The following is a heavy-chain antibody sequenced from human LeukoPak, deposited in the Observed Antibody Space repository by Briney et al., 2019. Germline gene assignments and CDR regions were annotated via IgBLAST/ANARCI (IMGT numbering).Heavy chain of an antibody. Sequence: PGGSLRLSCAASGFTFSSYAFTWVRQAPGKGLEWVSTVSGGGGTFYVDSVKGRFTISRDNSKNTLYLQMNSLRAEDTAVYYCAKDLSVDYWGQGTLVTVSS. J-gene: IGHJ4*02. CDR1: GFTFSSYA. V-gene: IGHV3-23*01. CDR2: VSGGGGT. CDR3: AKDLSVDY.